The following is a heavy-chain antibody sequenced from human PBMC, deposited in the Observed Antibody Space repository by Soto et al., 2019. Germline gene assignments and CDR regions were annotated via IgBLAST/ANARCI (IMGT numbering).Heavy chain of an antibody. V-gene: IGHV1-8*01. D-gene: IGHD2-15*01. J-gene: IGHJ4*02. CDR1: GYTFTSYD. Sequence: QVQLVQSGAEVKKPGASVKVACKASGYTFTSYDINWVRQATGQGLEWMGWMNPNSGNTGYAQQVXXRVTMTRNTSISTAYMELSSLRSEDTAVYYCARERSGYFDYWGQGTLVTVSS. CDR2: MNPNSGNT. CDR3: ARERSGYFDY.